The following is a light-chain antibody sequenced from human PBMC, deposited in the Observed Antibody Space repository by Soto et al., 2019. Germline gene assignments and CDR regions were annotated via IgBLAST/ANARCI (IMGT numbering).Light chain of an antibody. Sequence: QSVLTQPASVSGSPGQPITISCTGTSSDVGGYNYVSWYQQHPGKAPKLMIYEVSTRPSGVSNRFSGSKSGNTASLTISGLQAEDEADYYCSSYTSSSTLYVFGTGTKVTVL. CDR2: EVS. CDR3: SSYTSSSTLYV. J-gene: IGLJ1*01. CDR1: SSDVGGYNY. V-gene: IGLV2-14*01.